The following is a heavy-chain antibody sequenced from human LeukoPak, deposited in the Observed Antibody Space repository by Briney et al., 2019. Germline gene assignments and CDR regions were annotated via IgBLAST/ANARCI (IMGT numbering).Heavy chain of an antibody. Sequence: WGSLRLSCAASGFTFSTSGMHWVRQAPGKGLEWVAFIRFDGSYTYQTDTVKGRFTISRDNSQNMLFLQMNSLRAEDTAVYYCARDKLGGSMAGSNFDYWGQGTLVTVSS. CDR3: ARDKLGGSMAGSNFDY. CDR2: IRFDGSYT. J-gene: IGHJ4*02. V-gene: IGHV3-30*02. CDR1: GFTFSTSG. D-gene: IGHD6-19*01.